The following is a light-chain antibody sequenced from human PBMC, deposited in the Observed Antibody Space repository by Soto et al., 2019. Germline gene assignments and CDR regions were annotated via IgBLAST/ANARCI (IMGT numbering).Light chain of an antibody. CDR3: QKYNSAPLT. V-gene: IGKV1-27*01. Sequence: DIQMTQSPSSLSASVGDRVTITCRASQGISNYLAWYQQKPGKVPKLLIYAASTLHTGVPSRFSGSGFGTKFLLIISSMNPEEFATYYCQKYNSAPLTFGKGIKMEIK. CDR2: AAS. J-gene: IGKJ1*01. CDR1: QGISNY.